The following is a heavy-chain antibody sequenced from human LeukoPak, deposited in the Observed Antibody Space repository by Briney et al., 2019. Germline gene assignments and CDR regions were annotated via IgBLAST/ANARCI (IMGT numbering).Heavy chain of an antibody. Sequence: ASVKVSCKASGYTFTDYYIHWVRQAPGQGLEWMGCIDPDSGGTKNGQKFQGRVTMTRDTSISTAYMELSRLRSDDTAIFYCAREYYDSSGIKYAFDIWGQGTMVTVSS. CDR1: GYTFTDYY. CDR2: IDPDSGGT. CDR3: AREYYDSSGIKYAFDI. V-gene: IGHV1-2*02. J-gene: IGHJ3*02. D-gene: IGHD3-22*01.